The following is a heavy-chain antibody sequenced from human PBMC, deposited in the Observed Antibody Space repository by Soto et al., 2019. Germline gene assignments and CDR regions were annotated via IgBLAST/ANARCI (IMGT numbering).Heavy chain of an antibody. CDR2: INPNSGGT. Sequence: ASVKVSCTASGYTFTGYYMHWVRQATGQGLEWMGWINPNSGGTNYAQKFQGRVTMTRDTSISTAYMELSRLRSDDTAVYYCARGRNTYYYDSSGYYGWFDPWGQGTLVTVSS. D-gene: IGHD3-22*01. V-gene: IGHV1-2*02. J-gene: IGHJ5*02. CDR3: ARGRNTYYYDSSGYYGWFDP. CDR1: GYTFTGYY.